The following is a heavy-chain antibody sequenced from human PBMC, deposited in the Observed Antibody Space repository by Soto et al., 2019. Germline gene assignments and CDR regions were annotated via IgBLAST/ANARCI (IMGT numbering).Heavy chain of an antibody. J-gene: IGHJ4*02. CDR2: INAGNGNT. V-gene: IGHV1-3*01. CDR1: GYTFTSYA. CDR3: ARCAFVGVIVPDY. D-gene: IGHD3-16*02. Sequence: QVQLVQSGAEVKKPGASVKVSCKASGYTFTSYAMHWVRQAPGQRLEWMGWINAGNGNTKYSQKFQGRVTISRDTSASTAYMELSSLRSEDTAVYYCARCAFVGVIVPDYWGQGTMVTVSS.